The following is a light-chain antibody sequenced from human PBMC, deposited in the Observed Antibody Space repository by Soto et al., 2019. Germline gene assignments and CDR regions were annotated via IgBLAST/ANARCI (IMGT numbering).Light chain of an antibody. Sequence: DIVMTQSPDSLAVSLGERATINCKSSQSVLYSSNNRNYLAWYQQKPGQPPKLLFSWASTRKSGVPDRFSASGSASDFTLTISRLQAEDVAVYYCLQCCNASWTFVQGTKVDIK. CDR1: QSVLYSSNNRNY. CDR2: WAS. J-gene: IGKJ1*01. V-gene: IGKV4-1*01. CDR3: LQCCNASWT.